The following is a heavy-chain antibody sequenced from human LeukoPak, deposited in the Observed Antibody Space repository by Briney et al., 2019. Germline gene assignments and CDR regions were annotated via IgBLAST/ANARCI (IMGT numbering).Heavy chain of an antibody. D-gene: IGHD2-15*01. CDR1: GGTFSSYA. CDR2: VIPIFGTA. V-gene: IGHV1-69*13. CDR3: ARAAEPYRSGGSCFFTEDC. J-gene: IGHJ4*02. Sequence: ASVKVSCKASGGTFSSYAVSWVRQAPGQGLEWMGGVIPIFGTASCAQKFQGRVTITADESTSTAYMELSSLRSEDTAVYYCARAAEPYRSGGSCFFTEDCWGQGTLVTVSS.